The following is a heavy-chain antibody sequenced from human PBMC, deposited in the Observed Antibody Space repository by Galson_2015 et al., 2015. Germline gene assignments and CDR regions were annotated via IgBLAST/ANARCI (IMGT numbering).Heavy chain of an antibody. V-gene: IGHV3-30-3*01. Sequence: SLRLACAASGFTFSSYAMHWVRQAPGKGLEWGAVISYDGSNKYYADSVKRLFTISSDNSRDTQYLQMNSLRAEDTVVCYCARWWGCLTLRKSPFDYWGQGTLVTVSS. D-gene: IGHD3-16*01. J-gene: IGHJ4*02. CDR3: ARWWGCLTLRKSPFDY. CDR1: GFTFSSYA. CDR2: ISYDGSNK.